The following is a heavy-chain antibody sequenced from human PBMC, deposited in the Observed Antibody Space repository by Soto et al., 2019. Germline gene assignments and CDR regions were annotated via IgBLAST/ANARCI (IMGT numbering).Heavy chain of an antibody. CDR2: IYSSGST. CDR3: ASSGESSLHDYGAPCSFDF. Sequence: HVQLQESGPGLVKPSQTLSLTCTVSGGSINSGGYHWSWIRQPPGKGLEWIGYIYSSGSTYNNPSLERRVTMSVDTSNSLFSLKLTSVTAADTAVYYSASSGESSLHDYGAPCSFDFWSQGTLVTVSS. J-gene: IGHJ4*02. CDR1: GGSINSGGYH. D-gene: IGHD4-17*01. V-gene: IGHV4-30-4*01.